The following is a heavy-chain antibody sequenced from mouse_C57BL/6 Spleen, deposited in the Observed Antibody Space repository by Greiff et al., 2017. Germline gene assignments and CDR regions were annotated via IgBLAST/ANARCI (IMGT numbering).Heavy chain of an antibody. CDR2: IDPENGDT. V-gene: IGHV14-4*01. CDR1: GFNIKDDY. D-gene: IGHD1-1*01. J-gene: IGHJ3*01. Sequence: EVQLKQSGAELVRPGASVKLSCTASGFNIKDDYMHWVKQRPEQGLEWIGWIDPENGDTEYASKFQGKATITADTSSNTAYLQLSSLTSEDTAVYYCTTYYYGSRRTWFAYWGQGTLVTVSA. CDR3: TTYYYGSRRTWFAY.